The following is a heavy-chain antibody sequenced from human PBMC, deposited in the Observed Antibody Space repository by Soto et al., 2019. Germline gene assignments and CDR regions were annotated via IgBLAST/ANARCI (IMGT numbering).Heavy chain of an antibody. Sequence: QITLKESGPTLVKPTQTLTLTCTFSGFSLSTSGVGVGWIRQPPGKALEWLALIYWDDDKRYSPSLKSRLTITKENTKKKMVFTMTNKDPVDTDKYHYAQVNWYFDLWGRGTLVTVSS. CDR2: IYWDDDK. CDR1: GFSLSTSGVG. D-gene: IGHD4-4*01. J-gene: IGHJ2*01. V-gene: IGHV2-5*02. CDR3: AQVNWYFDL.